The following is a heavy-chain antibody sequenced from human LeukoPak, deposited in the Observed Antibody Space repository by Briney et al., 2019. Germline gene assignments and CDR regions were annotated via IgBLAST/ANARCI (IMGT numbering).Heavy chain of an antibody. CDR1: GDSVSSNSAA. J-gene: IGHJ4*02. D-gene: IGHD5-18*01. V-gene: IGHV6-1*01. Sequence: SQTLSLTCAISGDSVSSNSAAWNWIRQSPSRGLEWLGRTYYRYKWYNDYAVSVKSRITINPDTSKNQFSLQLNSVTPEDTAVYYCARERLDVDTAMVTSIDYWGQGTLVTVSS. CDR3: ARERLDVDTAMVTSIDY. CDR2: TYYRYKWYN.